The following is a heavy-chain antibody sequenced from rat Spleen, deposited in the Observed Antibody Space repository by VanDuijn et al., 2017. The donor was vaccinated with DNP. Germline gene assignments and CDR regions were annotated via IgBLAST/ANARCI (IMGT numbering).Heavy chain of an antibody. CDR3: TIVIELLLREAMDA. V-gene: IGHV5S11*01. D-gene: IGHD1-12*02. CDR2: ISTGGGNT. Sequence: EAQLVASGGGLVQPGRSLKLSCAASGFTFSHYYIAWVRQAPTKGLEWVAFISTGGGNTYYRDSVAGRFIISRDNAEGKLDLQIDSLRSEETASYYCTIVIELLLREAMDAWGQGASVTVSS. CDR1: GFTFSHYY. J-gene: IGHJ4*01.